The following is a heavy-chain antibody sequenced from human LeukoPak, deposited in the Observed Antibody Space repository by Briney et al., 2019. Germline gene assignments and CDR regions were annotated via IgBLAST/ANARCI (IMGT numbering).Heavy chain of an antibody. CDR1: GYSFTSYW. CDR2: IYPGDSDT. CDR3: ARLPDYGDYVGYFDY. J-gene: IGHJ4*02. D-gene: IGHD4-17*01. V-gene: IGHV5-51*03. Sequence: GESLKISCKGSGYSFTSYWIGWVRQMPGKGLEWMGIIYPGDSDTRYSPSFQGQVTFSADKSISTAYLQWSSLKASDTAMYYCARLPDYGDYVGYFDYWGQGTLVTVSS.